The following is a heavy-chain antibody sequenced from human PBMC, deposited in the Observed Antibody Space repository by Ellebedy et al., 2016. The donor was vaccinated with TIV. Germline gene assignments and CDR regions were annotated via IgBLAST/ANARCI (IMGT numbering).Heavy chain of an antibody. V-gene: IGHV4-31*03. CDR2: IYYSGIT. CDR1: GDSISSGAYY. Sequence: MPSETLSLTCTVSGDSISSGAYYWNWIRQHPAKGLEWIGYIYYSGITYYNPSLQRRLTISVDTSKNQFSLKLSSVTAADTAFYYCAREEAMIRGVGFDYWGQGTLVTVSS. J-gene: IGHJ4*02. CDR3: AREEAMIRGVGFDY. D-gene: IGHD3-10*01.